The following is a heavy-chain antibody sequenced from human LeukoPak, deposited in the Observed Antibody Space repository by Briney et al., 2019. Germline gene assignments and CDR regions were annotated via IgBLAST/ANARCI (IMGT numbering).Heavy chain of an antibody. CDR1: GGSFSGYY. D-gene: IGHD3-22*01. Sequence: SETLSLTRAVYGGSFSGYYWSWIRQPPGKGLEWIGEINHSGSTNYNPSLKSRVTISVDTSKNQFSLKLSSVTAADTAVYYCARAPDYYDSSGYYSHFDYWGQGTLVTVSS. CDR2: INHSGST. V-gene: IGHV4-34*01. J-gene: IGHJ4*02. CDR3: ARAPDYYDSSGYYSHFDY.